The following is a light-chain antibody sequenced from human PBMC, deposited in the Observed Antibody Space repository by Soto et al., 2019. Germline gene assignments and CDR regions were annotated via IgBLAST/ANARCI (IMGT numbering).Light chain of an antibody. J-gene: IGKJ5*01. CDR3: QQRSNWPPIT. Sequence: EIVRTQSPATLSVSPGDRPTLSCMAIQSISSYLSWYQQKPGQSPRLLIYDASNRATGIPARFSGSGFGTDFTLTISSLEHEDAAVYYCQQRSNWPPITFGPGTRLEIK. V-gene: IGKV3-11*01. CDR2: DAS. CDR1: QSISSY.